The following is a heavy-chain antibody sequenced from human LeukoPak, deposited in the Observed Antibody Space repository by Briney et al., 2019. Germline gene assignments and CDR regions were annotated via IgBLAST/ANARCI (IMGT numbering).Heavy chain of an antibody. CDR1: GGSISTYY. V-gene: IGHV4-59*08. CDR3: ARSTKTAAAGGDYNYFYYGMDV. Sequence: PSETLSLTCTVSGGSISTYYWSWIRQPPGKGLEWIAYMYYSGSTNYNPSLQSRVTISGDTSENQFSLKLSPVTAADTAVYYCARSTKTAAAGGDYNYFYYGMDVWGQGTTVTVSS. CDR2: MYYSGST. J-gene: IGHJ6*02. D-gene: IGHD6-13*01.